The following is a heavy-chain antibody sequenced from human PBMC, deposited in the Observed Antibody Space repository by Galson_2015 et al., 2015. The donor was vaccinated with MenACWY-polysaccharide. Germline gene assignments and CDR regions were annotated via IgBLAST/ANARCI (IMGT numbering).Heavy chain of an antibody. Sequence: SMRISCAASGFTFSNYWMTWVRQAPGKGLEWVANIKKDGSEKYYVDSVKGRFTISRDNALYLQMNSLRAEDTAVYFCARGHYGMDVWGQGTTVTVSS. V-gene: IGHV3-7*01. CDR1: GFTFSNYW. CDR2: IKKDGSEK. J-gene: IGHJ6*02. CDR3: ARGHYGMDV.